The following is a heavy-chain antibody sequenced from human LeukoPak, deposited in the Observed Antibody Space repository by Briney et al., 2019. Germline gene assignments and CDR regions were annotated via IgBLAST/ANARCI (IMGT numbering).Heavy chain of an antibody. CDR3: ARHNFARPFDY. CDR1: GGSISSYY. CDR2: IYYSGST. V-gene: IGHV4-59*08. J-gene: IGHJ4*02. D-gene: IGHD6-6*01. Sequence: SETLSLTCTVSGGSISSYYWSWIRQPPGKGLEWIGYIYYSGSTNYNPSLKSRVTISMDTSKNQFSLKLSSVAAADTAVYYCARHNFARPFDYWGQGTLVTVSS.